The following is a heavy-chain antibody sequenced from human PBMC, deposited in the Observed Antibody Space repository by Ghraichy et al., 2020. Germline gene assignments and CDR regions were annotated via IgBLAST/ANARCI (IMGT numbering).Heavy chain of an antibody. CDR1: GGTFSTFT. Sequence: SVKVSCKPSGGTFSTFTFSWVRQAPGQGLEWMGRFVPILGVANYAQRFRGRVAVNADKSTSTAYMELSSLRSGDTAMYYCATDQGLRSAWSYFQLWGQGTLVTVSS. CDR3: ATDQGLRSAWSYFQL. V-gene: IGHV1-69*04. J-gene: IGHJ1*01. D-gene: IGHD6-19*01. CDR2: FVPILGVA.